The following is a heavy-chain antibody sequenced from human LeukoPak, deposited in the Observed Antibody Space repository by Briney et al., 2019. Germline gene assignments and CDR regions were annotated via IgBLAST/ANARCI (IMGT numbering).Heavy chain of an antibody. D-gene: IGHD3-10*01. J-gene: IGHJ4*02. Sequence: GGSPGLSCAASGFPFSDNCMTWVRQAPGEGLEWVANIKEDGSEKYYVDSVKGRFTISRDNAKNSLYLQMNSLRAEDTAVYYCASGGLLWFGELDYWGQGTLVTVSS. CDR3: ASGGLLWFGELDY. CDR2: IKEDGSEK. V-gene: IGHV3-7*01. CDR1: GFPFSDNC.